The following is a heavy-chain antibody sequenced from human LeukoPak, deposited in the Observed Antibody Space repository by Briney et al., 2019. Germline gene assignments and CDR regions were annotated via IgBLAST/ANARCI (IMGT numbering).Heavy chain of an antibody. J-gene: IGHJ4*02. CDR1: GFTLSSYW. CDR2: VNSDGSST. V-gene: IGHV3-74*01. Sequence: GGSLRLSCAAPGFTLSSYWMHWVRQAPGKGLVWVSRVNSDGSSTNYADSVKGRFTISRDNAKNTLYLQMNSLRAEDTAVYYCARVAYSSTWYIDYWGQGTLVTVSS. D-gene: IGHD6-13*01. CDR3: ARVAYSSTWYIDY.